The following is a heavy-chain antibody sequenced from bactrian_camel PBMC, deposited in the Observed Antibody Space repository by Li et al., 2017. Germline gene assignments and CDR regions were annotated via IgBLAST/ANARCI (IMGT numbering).Heavy chain of an antibody. CDR2: IYPRSGRS. Sequence: HVQLVESGGGSMQTGGSLRLSCEASGVTRITVCMGWFRQAPGNEREAVATIYPRSGRSYYVDSVKGRFTISRDNVKNMLDLQMNGLKPEDSAMYYCALDRDPCTVVIDAVLRYNYWGQGTQVTVS. CDR1: GVTRITVC. D-gene: IGHD6*01. V-gene: IGHV3S1*01. J-gene: IGHJ4*01. CDR3: ALDRDPCTVVIDAVLRYNY.